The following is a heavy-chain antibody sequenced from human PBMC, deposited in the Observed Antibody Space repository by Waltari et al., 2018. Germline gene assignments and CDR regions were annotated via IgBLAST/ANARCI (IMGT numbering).Heavy chain of an antibody. D-gene: IGHD1-1*01. CDR2: MSYNGAT. J-gene: IGHJ3*01. Sequence: QLQLQESGPGLVNPSETLSLTWRVPGGSITRNRHYWGWIRQPPGQGLEWIGTMSYNGATYSSPSLKSRVTISRDTSKNQLSLKLGSVTAADTAVYYCATYLGASLGTAAFDVWGQGTMVTVSS. CDR3: ATYLGASLGTAAFDV. V-gene: IGHV4-39*01. CDR1: GGSITRNRHY.